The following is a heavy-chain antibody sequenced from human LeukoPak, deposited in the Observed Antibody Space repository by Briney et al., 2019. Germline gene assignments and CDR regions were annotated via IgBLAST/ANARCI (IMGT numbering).Heavy chain of an antibody. CDR1: GYTFTSYY. D-gene: IGHD3-16*01. Sequence: ASVTVSCKASGYTFTSYYMHWVRQAPGQGLEWMGIINPSGGSTTYAQKFQGRVTMTTDTSTSTAYMELRSLRSDDTAVYYCARERNWGGYYFDYWGQGTLVTVSS. V-gene: IGHV1-46*01. J-gene: IGHJ4*02. CDR3: ARERNWGGYYFDY. CDR2: INPSGGST.